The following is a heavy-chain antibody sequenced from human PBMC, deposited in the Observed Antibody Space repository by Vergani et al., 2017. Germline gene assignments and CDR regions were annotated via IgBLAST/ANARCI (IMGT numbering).Heavy chain of an antibody. V-gene: IGHV4-4*07. CDR1: GGSISSYY. Sequence: QVQLQESGPGLVKPSETLSLTCIVSGGSISSYYWSWIRQPAGKGLEWIGRIYTSGSTNYNPSLKSRVTMSVDTSKNQFSLKLSSVTAADTAVYYCARDDCSGGSCYSSYWGQGTLVTVSS. D-gene: IGHD2-15*01. CDR2: IYTSGST. CDR3: ARDDCSGGSCYSSY. J-gene: IGHJ4*02.